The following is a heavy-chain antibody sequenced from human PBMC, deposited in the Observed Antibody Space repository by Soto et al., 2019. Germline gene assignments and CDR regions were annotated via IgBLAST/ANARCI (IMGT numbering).Heavy chain of an antibody. J-gene: IGHJ6*03. CDR1: GGSISSSSYY. CDR3: ARSNYDFWRPRTRERYYMDV. CDR2: IYYSGST. V-gene: IGHV4-39*01. D-gene: IGHD3-3*01. Sequence: SETLSLTCTVSGGSISSSSYYWGWIRQPPGKGLEWIGSIYYSGSTYYNPSLKSRVTISVDTSKNQFSLKLSSVTAADTAVYYCARSNYDFWRPRTRERYYMDVWGKGTTVTVSS.